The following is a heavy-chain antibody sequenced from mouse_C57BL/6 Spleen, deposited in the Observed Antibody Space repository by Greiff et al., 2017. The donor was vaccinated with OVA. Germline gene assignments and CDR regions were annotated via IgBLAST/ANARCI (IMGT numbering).Heavy chain of an antibody. CDR1: GYTFTSYW. J-gene: IGHJ4*01. V-gene: IGHV1-74*01. D-gene: IGHD1-1*01. CDR2: IHPSDSDT. CDR3: ASQLLRAAMDY. Sequence: QVQLKQPGAELVKPGASVKVSCKASGYTFTSYWMHWVKQRPGQGLEWIGRIHPSDSDTNYNQKFKGKATLTVDKSSSTAYMQLSSLTSEDSAVYYCASQLLRAAMDYWGQGTSVTVSS.